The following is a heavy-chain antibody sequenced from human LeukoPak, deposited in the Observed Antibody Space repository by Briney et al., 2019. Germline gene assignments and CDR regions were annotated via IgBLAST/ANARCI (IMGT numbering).Heavy chain of an antibody. D-gene: IGHD4-11*01. CDR3: ARGRTTGEFDY. CDR2: INPTFHTP. CDR1: GGTFSSHA. Sequence: ASVKVSCKASGGTFSSHAISWVRQAPGQGLEWMGVINPTFHTPTYAKKFQGRLTITKDESMSTASMDLSSLISDDTAVYYCARGRTTGEFDYWGQGTLVTVSS. V-gene: IGHV1-69*05. J-gene: IGHJ4*02.